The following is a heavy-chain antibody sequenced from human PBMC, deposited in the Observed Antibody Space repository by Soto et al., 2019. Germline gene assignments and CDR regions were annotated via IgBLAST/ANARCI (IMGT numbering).Heavy chain of an antibody. CDR2: INPNSGGT. CDR1: GYSFTGYY. J-gene: IGHJ5*02. V-gene: IGHV1-2*02. D-gene: IGHD2-8*01. Sequence: QVQLVQSGAEVKKPGASVKVSCKASGYSFTGYYMHWVRQAPGQGLEWMGWINPNSGGTNYAQKFQGRVTMTRDTSISTAYMELRRLGSDETDVYYCARDLGVEGGSFVKMKGWFAPWGQGNLVTVSS. CDR3: ARDLGVEGGSFVKMKGWFAP.